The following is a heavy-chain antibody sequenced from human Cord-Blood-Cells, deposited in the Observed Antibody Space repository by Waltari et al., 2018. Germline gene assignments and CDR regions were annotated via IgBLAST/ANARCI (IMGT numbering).Heavy chain of an antibody. CDR3: ARYTVVSSDY. V-gene: IGHV4-39*01. J-gene: IGHJ4*02. CDR2: IYYSGST. D-gene: IGHD3-22*01. CDR1: GGSISSSSYY. Sequence: QLQLQESGPGLVKPSETLPRTCTVSGGSISSSSYYWGWIRQPPGKGLEWIGSIYYSGSTYYNPSLKSRVTISVDTSKNQFSLKLSSVTAADTAVYYCARYTVVSSDYWGQGTLVTVSS.